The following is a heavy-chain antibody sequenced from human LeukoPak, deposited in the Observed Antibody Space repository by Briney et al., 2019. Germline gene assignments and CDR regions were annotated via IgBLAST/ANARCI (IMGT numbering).Heavy chain of an antibody. CDR3: TTDRYYDNSELQFQH. J-gene: IGHJ1*01. D-gene: IGHD3-22*01. V-gene: IGHV3-15*01. Sequence: GGSLRLSCAASGFTLNNAWMSWVRQAPGKGLEWLGRIKREIDGGTIDYAAPVKGRFTISRDDSRNTLYLQMDSLKIEDTAAYYCTTDRYYDNSELQFQHWGQGTLVTVSS. CDR2: IKREIDGGTI. CDR1: GFTLNNAW.